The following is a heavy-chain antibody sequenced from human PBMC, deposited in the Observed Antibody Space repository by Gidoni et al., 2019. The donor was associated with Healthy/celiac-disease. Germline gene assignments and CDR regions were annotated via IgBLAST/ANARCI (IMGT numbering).Heavy chain of an antibody. V-gene: IGHV3-53*01. CDR2: IYRGGST. CDR3: ARVQEWQLAYYYYGMDV. CDR1: GFTVSSHY. J-gene: IGHJ6*02. D-gene: IGHD6-13*01. Sequence: EVQLVVPGGGWIQPGGSLRLSCAASGFTVSSHYMSWVRQAPGQALEWVSVIYRGGSTYYADPVKGRFTISRDDSKNTLYLQMNSLRAEDTAVYYCARVQEWQLAYYYYGMDVWGQGTTVTVSS.